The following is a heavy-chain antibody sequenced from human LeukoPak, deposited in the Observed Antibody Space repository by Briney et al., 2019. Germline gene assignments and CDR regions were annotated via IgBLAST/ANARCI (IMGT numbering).Heavy chain of an antibody. V-gene: IGHV1-18*01. Sequence: ASVKVSCKATGYTFSSYGINRVRQAPGQGLEWMGWISGYNDNTENAQKFQGRVTMTTDTSTRTAYMELRSLRSDDTAVYFCARERSDYYDTSGSSHWGQGTLVTVSS. J-gene: IGHJ4*02. CDR1: GYTFSSYG. D-gene: IGHD3-22*01. CDR2: ISGYNDNT. CDR3: ARERSDYYDTSGSSH.